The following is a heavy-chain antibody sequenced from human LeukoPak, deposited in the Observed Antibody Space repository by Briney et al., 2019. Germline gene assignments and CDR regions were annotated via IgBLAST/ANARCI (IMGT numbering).Heavy chain of an antibody. Sequence: GGSLRLSCAASGFTVTNYAMYWVRQAPGKGLEWVSAISGRDDSTHYADSVKGRFTISRDTSKNTLFLQMNSLRAEDTAVYYCAKWGDYDILTGYYDPDYWGQGTLVTVSS. D-gene: IGHD3-9*01. CDR3: AKWGDYDILTGYYDPDY. V-gene: IGHV3-23*01. J-gene: IGHJ4*02. CDR1: GFTVTNYA. CDR2: ISGRDDST.